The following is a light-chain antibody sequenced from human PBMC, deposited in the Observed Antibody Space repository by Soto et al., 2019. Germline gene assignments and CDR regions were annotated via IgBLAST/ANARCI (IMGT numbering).Light chain of an antibody. V-gene: IGLV1-44*01. CDR2: SNN. CDR3: AAWDDGLNGYV. Sequence: QSVLTQPPSASGTPGQRVTISCSGSSSNIGSNTVNWYQQLPGTAPKLLIYSNNQRPSGVPDRFSGSKSGTSASLAISGVQSEDEADYYCAAWDDGLNGYVFGTGTKLTVL. J-gene: IGLJ1*01. CDR1: SSNIGSNT.